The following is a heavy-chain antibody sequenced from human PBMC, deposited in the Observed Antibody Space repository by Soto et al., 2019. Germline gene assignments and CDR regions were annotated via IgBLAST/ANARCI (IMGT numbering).Heavy chain of an antibody. CDR1: GGSISSYY. CDR2: IYYSGST. D-gene: IGHD3-10*01. V-gene: IGHV4-59*01. J-gene: IGHJ4*02. Sequence: SETLSLTCTFSGGSISSYYWSWIRQPPGKGLEWIGYIYYSGSTNYNPSLKSRVTISVDTSKNQFSLKLSSVTAADTAVYYCARDSTAYGSGSYYDYWGQGTLVTVSS. CDR3: ARDSTAYGSGSYYDY.